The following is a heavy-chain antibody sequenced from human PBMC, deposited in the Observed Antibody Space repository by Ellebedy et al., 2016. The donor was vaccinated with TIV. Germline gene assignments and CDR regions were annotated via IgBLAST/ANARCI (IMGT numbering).Heavy chain of an antibody. CDR2: IIPILDIA. J-gene: IGHJ6*02. CDR1: GGHFSSYA. CDR3: ARSHFGGSYGMDV. D-gene: IGHD3-16*01. V-gene: IGHV1-69*04. Sequence: AASVKVSCKASGGHFSSYAISWVRQAPGQGLEWMGRIIPILDIATYAQKFHGRVTITADKSTSTAYMELSSLRSEDTAVYFCARSHFGGSYGMDVWGQGTTVTVSS.